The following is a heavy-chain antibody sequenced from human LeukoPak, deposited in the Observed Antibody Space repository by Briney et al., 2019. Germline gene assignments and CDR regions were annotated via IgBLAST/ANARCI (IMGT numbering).Heavy chain of an antibody. Sequence: ASVKVSCKASGYTFTSYYMHWVRQAPGQGLEWMGWINPNSGGTNYAQKFQGRVTMTRDTSISTAYMELSRLRSDDTAVYYCARPRASAYNWFDPWGQGTLVTVSS. CDR1: GYTFTSYY. V-gene: IGHV1-2*02. D-gene: IGHD6-25*01. CDR2: INPNSGGT. CDR3: ARPRASAYNWFDP. J-gene: IGHJ5*02.